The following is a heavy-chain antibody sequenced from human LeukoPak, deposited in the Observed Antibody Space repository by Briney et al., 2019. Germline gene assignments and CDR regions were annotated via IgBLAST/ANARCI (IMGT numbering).Heavy chain of an antibody. CDR3: AREIEAQTTYCAFDI. D-gene: IGHD2-21*01. V-gene: IGHV6-1*01. CDR1: GDSVSSNSAA. Sequence: SQTLSLTCAISGDSVSSNSAAWNWIRQSPSRGLEWLGRTYYRSKWFFNYEVSVRSRITINPDTSKNQFSLQLNSVTPDDTAVYFCAREIEAQTTYCAFDIWGQGTMVTVSS. CDR2: TYYRSKWFF. J-gene: IGHJ3*02.